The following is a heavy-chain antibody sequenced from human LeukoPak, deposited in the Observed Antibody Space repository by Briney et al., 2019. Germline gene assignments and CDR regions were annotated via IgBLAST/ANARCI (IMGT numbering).Heavy chain of an antibody. CDR1: GGSISSYY. CDR2: VYYSGVT. Sequence: SETLSLTCTVSGGSISSYYWSWIRQPPGKGLEWIAYVYYSGVTSYNPSLKSRVAISIDTSKNQFSLNLTSVTAADTAVYYCAREGTAMQTPAFDIWGQGTMVTVSS. J-gene: IGHJ3*02. D-gene: IGHD5-18*01. CDR3: AREGTAMQTPAFDI. V-gene: IGHV4-59*12.